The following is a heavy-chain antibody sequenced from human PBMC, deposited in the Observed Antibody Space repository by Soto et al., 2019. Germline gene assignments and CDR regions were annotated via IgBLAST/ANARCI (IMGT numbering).Heavy chain of an antibody. J-gene: IGHJ6*02. CDR3: ARGGDVDTAMVNYYYYGMDV. CDR1: GLPLRSYS. CDR2: ISSSSSYI. D-gene: IGHD5-18*01. V-gene: IGHV3-21*01. Sequence: GGSQPPSCVRSGLPLRSYSMNCVSQPPREWLEVVLSISSSSSYIYYADSVKGRFTISRDNAKNSLYLQMNSLRAEDTAVYYCARGGDVDTAMVNYYYYGMDVWGQGTTVTFSS.